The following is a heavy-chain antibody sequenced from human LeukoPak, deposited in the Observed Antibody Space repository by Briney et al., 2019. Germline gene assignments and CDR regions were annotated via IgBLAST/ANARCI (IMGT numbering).Heavy chain of an antibody. CDR3: ARLPYGSGSGMDV. V-gene: IGHV4-31*03. CDR2: IYYSGST. J-gene: IGHJ6*02. CDR1: GGSISSGGYY. Sequence: PSQTLSLTCTVSGGSISSGGYYWSWIRQHPGKGLEWIGYIYYSGSTYYNPSLKSRVTISIDTSKNQFSLKLSSVTAADTAVYYCARLPYGSGSGMDVWGQGTTVTVSS. D-gene: IGHD3-10*01.